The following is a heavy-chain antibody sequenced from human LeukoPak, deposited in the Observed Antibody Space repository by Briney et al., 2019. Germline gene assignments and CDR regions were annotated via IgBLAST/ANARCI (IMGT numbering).Heavy chain of an antibody. Sequence: PGRSLRLSCAASGFTFSSYGMHWVRQAPGKGLEWVAVIWYDGSNKYYADSVKGRFTISRDNSKNTLYLQMNSLRAEDTAVYYCARDYGDYARYYFDYWGQGTLVTVSS. D-gene: IGHD4-17*01. V-gene: IGHV3-33*01. CDR1: GFTFSSYG. CDR2: IWYDGSNK. J-gene: IGHJ4*02. CDR3: ARDYGDYARYYFDY.